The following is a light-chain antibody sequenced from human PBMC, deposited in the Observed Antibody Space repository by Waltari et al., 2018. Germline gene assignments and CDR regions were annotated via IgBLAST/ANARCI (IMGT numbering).Light chain of an antibody. Sequence: SYELTQPPSVSVSPGQTARITCSGHTMGDTFACWYQQKPGQSPVLVIYQRTKRPSGIPERFSGSNSGNTATLTISGTQAMDEADYYCQAWDTITGGVFGGGTKLTVL. J-gene: IGLJ2*01. CDR1: TMGDTF. CDR2: QRT. V-gene: IGLV3-1*01. CDR3: QAWDTITGGV.